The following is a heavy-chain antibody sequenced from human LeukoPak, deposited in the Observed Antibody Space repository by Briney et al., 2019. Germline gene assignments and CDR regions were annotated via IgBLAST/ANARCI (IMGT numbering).Heavy chain of an antibody. V-gene: IGHV4-61*01. CDR1: GGSVSSGSYY. D-gene: IGHD3-22*01. CDR3: ASVNHYYYDSSGYYSPSDY. Sequence: SETLSLTRTVSGGSVSSGSYYWSWIRQRPGKGLEWIGYIYYSGSTNYNPSRKSRVTISVDTSKNQFSLKLSSVTAADTAVYYCASVNHYYYDSSGYYSPSDYWGQGTLVTVSS. CDR2: IYYSGST. J-gene: IGHJ4*02.